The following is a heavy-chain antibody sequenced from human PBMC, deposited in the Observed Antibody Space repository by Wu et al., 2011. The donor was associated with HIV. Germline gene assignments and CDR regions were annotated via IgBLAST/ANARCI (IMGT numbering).Heavy chain of an antibody. CDR3: ARDGRSGYDYYYYYGMDV. Sequence: QVQXVQSGAEVKKPGASVKVSCKASGXPFTSYGISWVRQAPGQGLEWMAWISADNGNTNYAQKFQGRVTMTTDTSTSTAYMELRSLRSDDTAVYYCARDGRSGYDYYYYYGMDVWGQGTTVTVSS. V-gene: IGHV1-18*01. CDR1: GXPFTSYG. D-gene: IGHD5-12*01. CDR2: ISADNGNT. J-gene: IGHJ6*02.